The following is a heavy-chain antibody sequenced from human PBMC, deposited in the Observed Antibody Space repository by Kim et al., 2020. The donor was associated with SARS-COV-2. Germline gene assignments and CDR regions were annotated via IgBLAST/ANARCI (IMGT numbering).Heavy chain of an antibody. V-gene: IGHV3-23*01. J-gene: IGHJ6*02. Sequence: STHYADSVKGRFTISRDNTKNTLYLQMNSLRAEDTAVYYCALTTEGMDVWGQGTTVTVSS. D-gene: IGHD4-17*01. CDR3: ALTTEGMDV. CDR2: ST.